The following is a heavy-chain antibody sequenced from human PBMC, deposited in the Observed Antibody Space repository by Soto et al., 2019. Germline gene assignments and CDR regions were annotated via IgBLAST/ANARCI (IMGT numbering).Heavy chain of an antibody. Sequence: QLRLQESGPGLVKPSETLALTCSVSSGSISSSGYYWDWIRQPPGKGLEWIGSIDRSATTYYNPSLKGLVTMSVDTSKNQFSLRLTSVSAADTAVYYCARQVSYSDSLRNYFDKWGQGTLVTVSS. CDR3: ARQVSYSDSLRNYFDK. D-gene: IGHD3-3*01. V-gene: IGHV4-39*01. J-gene: IGHJ4*02. CDR1: SGSISSSGYY. CDR2: IDRSATT.